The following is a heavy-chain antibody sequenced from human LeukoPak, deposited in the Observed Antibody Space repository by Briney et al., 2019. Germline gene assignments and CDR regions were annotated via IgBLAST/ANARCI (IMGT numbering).Heavy chain of an antibody. CDR3: ARELRYFDWLYFDY. J-gene: IGHJ4*02. CDR1: GGSISSGDYY. CDR2: IYYSGST. V-gene: IGHV4-30-4*01. Sequence: PSQTLSLTCTVSGGSISSGDYYWSWIRQPPGKGLEWIGYIYYSGSTYYNPSLKSRVTISVDTSENQFSLKLSSVTAADTAVYYCARELRYFDWLYFDYWGQGTLVTVSS. D-gene: IGHD3-9*01.